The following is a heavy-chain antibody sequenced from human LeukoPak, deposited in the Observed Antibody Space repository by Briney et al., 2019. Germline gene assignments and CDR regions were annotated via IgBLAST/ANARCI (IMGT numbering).Heavy chain of an antibody. CDR3: ASQQYYDFWCGQIIRGGYYFDY. V-gene: IGHV1-69*05. CDR1: GGTFSSYA. D-gene: IGHD3-3*01. Sequence: ASVKVSCKASGGTFSSYAISWVRQAPGQGLEWMGGIIPIFGTANYAQKFQGRVTITTDESTSTAYMELSSLRSEDTAVYYCASQQYYDFWCGQIIRGGYYFDYWGQGTLVTVSS. CDR2: IIPIFGTA. J-gene: IGHJ4*02.